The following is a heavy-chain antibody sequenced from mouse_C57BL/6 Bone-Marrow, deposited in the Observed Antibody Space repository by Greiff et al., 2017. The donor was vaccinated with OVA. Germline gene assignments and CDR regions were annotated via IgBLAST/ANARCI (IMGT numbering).Heavy chain of an antibody. CDR1: GYSFTDYN. J-gene: IGHJ3*01. CDR3: ARWDDYEGAWFAY. Sequence: VQLKESGPELVKPGASVKISCKASGYSFTDYNMNWVKQSNGKSLEWIGVINPNYGTTSYNQKFKGKATLTVDQSSSTAYMQLNSLTSEDSAVYYCARWDDYEGAWFAYWGQGTLVTVSA. CDR2: INPNYGTT. D-gene: IGHD2-4*01. V-gene: IGHV1-39*01.